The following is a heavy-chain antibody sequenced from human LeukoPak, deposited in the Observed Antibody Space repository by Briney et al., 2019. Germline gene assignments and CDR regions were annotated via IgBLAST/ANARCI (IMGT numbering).Heavy chain of an antibody. CDR3: ARVLLWFGELIDY. D-gene: IGHD3-10*01. J-gene: IGHJ4*02. Sequence: SETLSLTCTVSDGSISSTDYFWGWIRQPPGKGLEWIGSIYYSGTTYYNLYLKTRVAISRDTSKNQFSLKLSSVTAADTAVYYCARVLLWFGELIDYWGQGTLVTVSS. CDR2: IYYSGTT. CDR1: DGSISSTDYF. V-gene: IGHV4-39*07.